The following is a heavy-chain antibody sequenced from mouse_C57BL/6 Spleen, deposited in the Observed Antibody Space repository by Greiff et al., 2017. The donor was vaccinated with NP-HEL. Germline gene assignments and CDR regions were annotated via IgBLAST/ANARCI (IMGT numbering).Heavy chain of an antibody. CDR2: ISDGGSYT. J-gene: IGHJ1*03. Sequence: EVKLVESGGGLVKPGGSLKLSCAASGFTFSSYAMSWVRQTPEKRLEWVATISDGGSYTYYPDNVKGRFTISRDNAKNNLYLQMSHLKSEDTAMYYCARASANWDWYFDVWGTGTTVTVSS. V-gene: IGHV5-4*03. CDR1: GFTFSSYA. CDR3: ARASANWDWYFDV. D-gene: IGHD4-1*01.